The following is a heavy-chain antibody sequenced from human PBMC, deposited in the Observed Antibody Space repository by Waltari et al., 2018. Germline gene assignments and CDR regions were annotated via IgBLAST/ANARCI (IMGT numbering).Heavy chain of an antibody. Sequence: QVQLVESGGGVVQPGRSLRLSCAASGFTFSSYAMHWVRQAPGKGLECVAVISYDGSNKYYADSVKGRFTISRDNSKNTLYLQMNSLRAEDTAVYYCARDRWNYYFDYWGQGTLVTVSS. D-gene: IGHD1-7*01. CDR2: ISYDGSNK. CDR3: ARDRWNYYFDY. CDR1: GFTFSSYA. V-gene: IGHV3-30-3*01. J-gene: IGHJ4*02.